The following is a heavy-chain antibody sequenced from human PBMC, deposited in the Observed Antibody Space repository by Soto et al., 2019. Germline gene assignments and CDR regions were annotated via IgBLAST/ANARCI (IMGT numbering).Heavy chain of an antibody. CDR2: INYSGST. Sequence: SETLSLTCTVSGGSINSGGYYWSWIRQHPGKGLEWIGYINYSGSTNYNPSLKSRITISRDTSKNQFSLKLSSVTAADTAVYYCAKALGGMDVWGQGTTVTVSS. CDR3: AKALGGMDV. CDR1: GGSINSGGYY. J-gene: IGHJ6*02. V-gene: IGHV4-31*03.